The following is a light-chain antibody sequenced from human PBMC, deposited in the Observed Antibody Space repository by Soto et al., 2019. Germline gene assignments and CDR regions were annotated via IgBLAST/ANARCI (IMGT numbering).Light chain of an antibody. Sequence: QPVLTQPPSVSGAPGQRVTISCTGSSSNIGAHYDVHWYQHLPGTAPKVLIYGSTNRPSGVPDRFSGSKSGTSASLAITGLQAEDEAAYYCQSYDRSLSGYVFGTGTKVTVL. CDR3: QSYDRSLSGYV. J-gene: IGLJ1*01. CDR2: GST. CDR1: SSNIGAHYD. V-gene: IGLV1-40*01.